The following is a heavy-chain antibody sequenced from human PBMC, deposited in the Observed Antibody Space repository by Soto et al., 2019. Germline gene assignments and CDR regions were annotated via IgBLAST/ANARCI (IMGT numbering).Heavy chain of an antibody. D-gene: IGHD1-1*01. CDR2: LYDVDGS. V-gene: IGHV3-53*01. Sequence: DVQLVESGGGLIQPGESLRLSCAAFGLTISGKKYVAWVRQAPGKVLEWVSALYDVDGSFYADSVTGRFTTSSDSSKTNVYLQMNDLRPGDTAVYYCATWHEREHAFDVWGKGTTFTIAS. CDR1: GLTISGKKY. CDR3: ATWHEREHAFDV. J-gene: IGHJ3*01.